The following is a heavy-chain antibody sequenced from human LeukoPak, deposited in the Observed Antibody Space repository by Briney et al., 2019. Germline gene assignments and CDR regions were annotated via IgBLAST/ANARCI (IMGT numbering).Heavy chain of an antibody. CDR2: ISWNSGSI. CDR1: GFTFDDYA. Sequence: GGSLSLSCAASGFTFDDYAMHWVRQAPGKGLEWVSGISWNSGSIGYADSVKGRFTISRDNAKNSLYLQMNSLRAEDTALYYCAKDREPTVTTLIDYWGQGTLVTVSS. CDR3: AKDREPTVTTLIDY. D-gene: IGHD4-17*01. V-gene: IGHV3-9*01. J-gene: IGHJ4*02.